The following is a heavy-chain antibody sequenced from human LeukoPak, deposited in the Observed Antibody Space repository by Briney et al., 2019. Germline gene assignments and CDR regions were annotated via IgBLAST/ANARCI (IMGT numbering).Heavy chain of an antibody. CDR1: GFTFSSYS. V-gene: IGHV3-21*01. J-gene: IGHJ4*02. CDR3: ARSRRGWELLSY. Sequence: GGSLRLSCAASGFTFSSYSMNWVRQAPGKGLEWVSSISSSSSYIYYAESVKGRFTISRDNAKNSLYLQMNSLRAEDTAVYYCARSRRGWELLSYWGQGTLVTVSS. CDR2: ISSSSSYI. D-gene: IGHD1-26*01.